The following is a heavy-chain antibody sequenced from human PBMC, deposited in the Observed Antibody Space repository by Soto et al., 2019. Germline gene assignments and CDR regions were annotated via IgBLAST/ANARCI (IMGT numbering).Heavy chain of an antibody. CDR1: GGSISSSSYY. CDR2: IYYSGST. V-gene: IGHV4-39*01. CDR3: ARPAPPITFGGVIVIPDYYYYYMDV. D-gene: IGHD3-16*02. J-gene: IGHJ6*03. Sequence: QLQLQESGPGLVKPSETLSLTCTVSGGSISSSSYYWGWIRQPPGKGLEWIGSIYYSGSTYYNPSLKSRVTISIDTSKNQFSLKLSSVTAADTAVYYCARPAPPITFGGVIVIPDYYYYYMDVWGKGTTVTVSS.